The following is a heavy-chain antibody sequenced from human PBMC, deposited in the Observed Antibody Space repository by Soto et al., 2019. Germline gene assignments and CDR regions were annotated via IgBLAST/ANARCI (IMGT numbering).Heavy chain of an antibody. CDR3: ARRDWSGSTSHFYFDY. CDR2: IYHSGST. CDR1: GGSIISRNW. J-gene: IGHJ4*02. Sequence: PSDTLSVTCAVPGGSIISRNWWNWVRQPPGKGLEWIGEIYHSGSTYYKPSLKSRVAMSVDTSKNQFSLRLTSATAADTAVYYCARRDWSGSTSHFYFDYWGQGVLVTVS. V-gene: IGHV4-4*02. D-gene: IGHD3-9*01.